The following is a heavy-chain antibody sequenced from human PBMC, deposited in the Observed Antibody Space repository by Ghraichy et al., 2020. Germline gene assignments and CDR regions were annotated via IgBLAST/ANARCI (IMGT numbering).Heavy chain of an antibody. J-gene: IGHJ4*02. D-gene: IGHD6-19*01. V-gene: IGHV3-23*01. Sequence: GGSLRLSCAVSGFTFSSYAMSWVRQAPGKGLEWVSVISGSGGSTYYADSVKGRFTISRDDAKNTLYLQMNSLRAEDTAVYYCAKDKGPYSSGFDYWGQGTLVTVSS. CDR1: GFTFSSYA. CDR2: ISGSGGST. CDR3: AKDKGPYSSGFDY.